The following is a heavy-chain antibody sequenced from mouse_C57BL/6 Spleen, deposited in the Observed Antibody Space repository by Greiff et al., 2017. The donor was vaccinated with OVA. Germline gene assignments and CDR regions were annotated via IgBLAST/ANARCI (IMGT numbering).Heavy chain of an antibody. J-gene: IGHJ4*01. Sequence: QVQLKQPGAELVKPGASVKLSCKASGYTFTSYWMQWVKQRPGQGLEWIGEIDPSDSYTNYNQKFKGKATLTVDTSSSTAYMQLSSLTSEDSAVYYCARRGGNYDYAMDYWGQGTSVTVSS. CDR3: ARRGGNYDYAMDY. D-gene: IGHD2-1*01. CDR2: IDPSDSYT. V-gene: IGHV1-50*01. CDR1: GYTFTSYW.